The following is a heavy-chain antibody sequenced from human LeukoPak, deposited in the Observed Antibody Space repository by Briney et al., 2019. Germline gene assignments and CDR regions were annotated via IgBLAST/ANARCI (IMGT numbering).Heavy chain of an antibody. CDR2: ITPVINTA. D-gene: IGHD1-26*01. J-gene: IGHJ5*02. CDR3: ARVNLRGSNYNWFDP. CDR1: GGTFLSHT. Sequence: ASVKVSCKTSGGTFLSHTFSWVRQAPGQGLEWMGKITPVINTANYAQTFQGRVSIYADKSTTTVYMDLSGLRPDGTAVYYCARVNLRGSNYNWFDPWGQGTLVTVAS. V-gene: IGHV1-69*08.